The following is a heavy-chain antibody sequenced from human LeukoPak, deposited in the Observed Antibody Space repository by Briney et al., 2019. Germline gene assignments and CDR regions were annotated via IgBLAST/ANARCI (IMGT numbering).Heavy chain of an antibody. CDR3: ARRTTIPDY. CDR2: ISAYNGNT. CDR1: GYTFTSYG. V-gene: IGHV1-18*01. J-gene: IGHJ4*02. Sequence: ASVNVSCKASGYTFTSYGISGVRQAPGQGLEWMGWISAYNGNTNYAQKLQGRVTITTDTSTSTAYMELRSLSSDDTAVYYCARRTTIPDYWGQGTLVTVSS. D-gene: IGHD3-3*01.